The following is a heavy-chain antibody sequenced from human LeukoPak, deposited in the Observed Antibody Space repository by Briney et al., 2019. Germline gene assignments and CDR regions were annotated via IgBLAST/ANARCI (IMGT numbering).Heavy chain of an antibody. V-gene: IGHV4-39*02. CDR2: TYYTGSA. CDR3: ARDRDGYAYSFDY. J-gene: IGHJ4*02. D-gene: IGHD5-24*01. CDR1: GGSITSGSYH. Sequence: SETLSLTCTVSGGSITSGSYHWGWIRQSPGKGLEWIGNTYYTGSAYYRPSLQSRVSISVDTSKKEFFLKLTSVTAADTAVYYCARDRDGYAYSFDYWGQGTLVTVSS.